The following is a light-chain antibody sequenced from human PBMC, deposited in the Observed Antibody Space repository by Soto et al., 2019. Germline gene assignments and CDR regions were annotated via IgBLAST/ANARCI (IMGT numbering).Light chain of an antibody. Sequence: QSALTQPASVSGSPGQSITISCTGTSSDVGSYNLVSWYQQHPGKVPKIMIYEASKRPSGAPNRFPGSNSGNTASLTISVLQADDEADYYCCSNAGSSTWVFGTGTKRTVL. J-gene: IGLJ1*01. CDR1: SSDVGSYNL. CDR3: CSNAGSSTWV. CDR2: EAS. V-gene: IGLV2-23*01.